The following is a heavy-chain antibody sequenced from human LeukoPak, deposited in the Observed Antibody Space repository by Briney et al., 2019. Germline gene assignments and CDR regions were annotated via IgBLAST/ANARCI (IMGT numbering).Heavy chain of an antibody. CDR1: GYSFTGYW. CDR2: IYPGDFYT. CDR3: ASHSSWEYCSGTACLWGPSAFDI. Sequence: GESLKISCRGSGYSFTGYWIGWVRQMPGKGLEWMGIIYPGDFYTRYSPSFQGQVTISADNSINTPYLQWSSLTASDTAQYYCASHSSWEYCSGTACLWGPSAFDIWGQGPMVTVSS. J-gene: IGHJ3*02. V-gene: IGHV5-51*01. D-gene: IGHD2-15*01.